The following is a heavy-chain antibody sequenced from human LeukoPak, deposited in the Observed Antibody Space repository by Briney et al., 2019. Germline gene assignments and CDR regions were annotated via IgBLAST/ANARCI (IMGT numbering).Heavy chain of an antibody. Sequence: PGGSLGLSCAASGFTFSSYGMHWVRQAPGKGLEWVAVISYDGSNKYYADSVKGRFTISRDNSKNTLYLQMNSLRAEDTAVYYCAKVRSYTYFDYWGQGTLVTVSS. J-gene: IGHJ4*02. CDR2: ISYDGSNK. D-gene: IGHD2-2*02. CDR3: AKVRSYTYFDY. V-gene: IGHV3-30*18. CDR1: GFTFSSYG.